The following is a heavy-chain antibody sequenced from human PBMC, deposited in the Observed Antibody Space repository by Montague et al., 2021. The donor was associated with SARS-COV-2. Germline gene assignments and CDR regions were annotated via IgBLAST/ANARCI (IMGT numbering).Heavy chain of an antibody. CDR1: GFSLSTPNVG. J-gene: IGHJ4*02. V-gene: IGHV2-5*01. D-gene: IGHD3-9*01. CDR3: AHLIRYYDILTGIPFDY. CDR2: IYSNDEK. Sequence: PALGKPTQTLTLTCTFSGFSLSTPNVGVGWIRQPPGKALEWVAVIYSNDEKRYSPSLRNRLTITKDTAKNQVVLSLTYVDPVDTATYYCAHLIRYYDILTGIPFDYWGQGSQVTVSS.